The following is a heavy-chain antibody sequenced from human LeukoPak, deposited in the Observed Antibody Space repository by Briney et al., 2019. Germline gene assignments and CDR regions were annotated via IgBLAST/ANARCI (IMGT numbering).Heavy chain of an antibody. J-gene: IGHJ1*01. CDR1: GFTFSSYW. CDR2: IRPDGGGT. Sequence: GGSLRLSCAASGFTFSSYWMTWVRQAPGKGLEWVANIRPDGGGTYYVDSVKGRFTISRDNAKNSLYLQMNSLRTEDTAVYYCTRNRVAAAGDDWGQGTLVTVSS. V-gene: IGHV3-7*01. D-gene: IGHD6-13*01. CDR3: TRNRVAAAGDD.